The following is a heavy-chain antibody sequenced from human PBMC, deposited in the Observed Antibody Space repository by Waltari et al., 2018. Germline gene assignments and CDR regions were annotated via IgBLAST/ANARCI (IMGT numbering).Heavy chain of an antibody. D-gene: IGHD6-13*01. CDR1: GCSLSSTY. Sequence: QVQLQESVPGLVKPSETLSLPCAVSGCSLSSTYWSWIRQSPGKGLEWIGYIYGGSGSTSYNPSLKSRVTISTDTSKNQFSLKLSSVTAADTAVYYCARGAAARFDVWGPGVLVTVSS. J-gene: IGHJ5*02. CDR2: IYGGSGST. CDR3: ARGAAARFDV. V-gene: IGHV4-59*12.